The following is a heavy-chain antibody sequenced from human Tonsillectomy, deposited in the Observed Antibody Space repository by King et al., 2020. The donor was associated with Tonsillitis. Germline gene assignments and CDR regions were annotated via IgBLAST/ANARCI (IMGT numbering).Heavy chain of an antibody. CDR3: ARDRAGILLAFDY. D-gene: IGHD3-3*01. V-gene: IGHV3-48*03. J-gene: IGHJ4*02. Sequence: VQLVESGGGLVQPGGSLRLSCAASGFTFSSDEMNWVRQAPGKGLEWVSYISSSGTTIYYADSVKGRFTISRDNAKNSLYLQMNSLRAEDTAVYYCARDRAGILLAFDYWGQGTLVTVAS. CDR2: ISSSGTTI. CDR1: GFTFSSDE.